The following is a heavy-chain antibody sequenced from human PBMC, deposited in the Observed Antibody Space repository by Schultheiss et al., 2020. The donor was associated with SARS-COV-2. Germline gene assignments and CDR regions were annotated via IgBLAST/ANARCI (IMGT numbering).Heavy chain of an antibody. CDR1: GFTFSTYV. CDR3: AKGPAHFDNSYFDS. CDR2: ISGSGGST. J-gene: IGHJ4*02. Sequence: GGSLRLSCTASGFTFSTYVISWVRQAPGKGLEWVSSISGSGGSTFYADSVKGRFTISRDNSGSTLYLEMNSLRAEDTAVYYCAKGPAHFDNSYFDSWGQGTLVTVSS. D-gene: IGHD2/OR15-2a*01. V-gene: IGHV3-23*01.